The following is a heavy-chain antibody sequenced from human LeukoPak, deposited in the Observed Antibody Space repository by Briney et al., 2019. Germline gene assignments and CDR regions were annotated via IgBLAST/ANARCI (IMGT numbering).Heavy chain of an antibody. Sequence: GGSLKLSFAASGYTLSGSDIQWVRQSSRKGLEWVGQIDKKDKGYATATAYAASVKGRFTISRDDSINTAYLQMKSLKTEDTALYYCTRDSGTYNWFYPTGTGTLVTVSS. V-gene: IGHV3-73*01. J-gene: IGHJ5*02. D-gene: IGHD1-26*01. CDR3: TRDSGTYNWFYP. CDR1: GYTLSGSD. CDR2: IDKKDKGYATAT.